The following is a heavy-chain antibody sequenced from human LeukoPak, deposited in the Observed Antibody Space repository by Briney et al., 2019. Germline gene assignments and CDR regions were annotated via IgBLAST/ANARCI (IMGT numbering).Heavy chain of an antibody. D-gene: IGHD2-15*01. V-gene: IGHV3-21*01. CDR1: GFTFSRSW. J-gene: IGHJ4*02. CDR3: ARDGEVVVAAVYYFDY. CDR2: ISSSSSYI. Sequence: GGSLKLSCAASGFTFSRSWMTWVRQTPGKGLEWVSSISSSSSYIYYADSVKGRFTISRDNAKNSLYLQMNSLRAEDTAVYYCARDGEVVVAAVYYFDYWGQGTLVTVSS.